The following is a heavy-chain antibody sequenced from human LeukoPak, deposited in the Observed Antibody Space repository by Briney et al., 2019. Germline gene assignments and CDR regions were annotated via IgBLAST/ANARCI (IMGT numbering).Heavy chain of an antibody. CDR3: ARVRSGSLGYYGMDV. CDR2: IGTVGDT. Sequence: GGSLRLSCAASGFTFSSYDMHWVRQVTGKVLEWVSDIGTVGDTYYAGAVKGRFTISRENAKNSLYLQMNSLRAGDTAVYYCARVRSGSLGYYGMDVWGQGTTVTVSS. D-gene: IGHD1-26*01. J-gene: IGHJ6*02. V-gene: IGHV3-13*01. CDR1: GFTFSSYD.